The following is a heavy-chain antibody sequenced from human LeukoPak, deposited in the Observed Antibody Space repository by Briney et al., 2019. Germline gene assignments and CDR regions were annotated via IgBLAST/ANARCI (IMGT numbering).Heavy chain of an antibody. CDR2: IWYDASNK. D-gene: IGHD2-2*01. Sequence: GGSLTLSCAASGFTFSSFGMHWVRQAPGKGLEWVAVIWYDASNKYYADSVKGRFTISRDNSKNTLYLQMNSLRGDDTAVYYCVRGVGVSKFNYLDSWGQGTLVIVSS. CDR3: VRGVGVSKFNYLDS. J-gene: IGHJ4*02. V-gene: IGHV3-33*01. CDR1: GFTFSSFG.